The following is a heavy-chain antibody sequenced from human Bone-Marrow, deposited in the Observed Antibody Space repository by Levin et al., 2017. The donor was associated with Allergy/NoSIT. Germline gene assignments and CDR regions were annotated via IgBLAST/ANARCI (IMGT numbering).Heavy chain of an antibody. V-gene: IGHV3-7*03. CDR2: IKQDGSDK. D-gene: IGHD2-15*01. Sequence: GESLKISCAASGFTFSKYWMNWVRQAPGKGLEWVANIKQDGSDKYYVDSVKGRFTISRDNAKNSVYLQMNSLRAEDTAVYYCARAGELCSAGGCHPSGYWGQGTLVTVSS. CDR1: GFTFSKYW. CDR3: ARAGELCSAGGCHPSGY. J-gene: IGHJ4*02.